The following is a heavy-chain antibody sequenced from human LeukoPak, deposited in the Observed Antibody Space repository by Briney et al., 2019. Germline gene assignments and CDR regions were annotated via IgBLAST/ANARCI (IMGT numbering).Heavy chain of an antibody. CDR1: GYTFTGYY. CDR2: INPNSGGT. D-gene: IGHD1-14*01. CDR3: ARGRKVTAHLDY. Sequence: ASMKVSCKASGYTFTGYYMHWVRQAPGQGLEWMGWINPNSGGTNYAQKFQGRVTMTRDTSISTAYMELSRLRSDDTAVYYCARGRKVTAHLDYWGQGTLVTVSS. V-gene: IGHV1-2*02. J-gene: IGHJ4*02.